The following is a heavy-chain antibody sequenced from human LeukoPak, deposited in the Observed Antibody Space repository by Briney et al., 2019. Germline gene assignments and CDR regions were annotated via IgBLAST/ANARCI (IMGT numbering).Heavy chain of an antibody. CDR2: IDAGNGDT. Sequence: ASVKVSCKASGYTFSDYAMHWVHQAPGKRFEWMGWIDAGNGDTRYSQKFQGRVTITRDTSASTAYIELRSLRSEDTAMYYCARGSTSDWPLDHWGQETLVTISS. CDR3: ARGSTSDWPLDH. D-gene: IGHD2-2*01. J-gene: IGHJ4*02. CDR1: GYTFSDYA. V-gene: IGHV1-3*01.